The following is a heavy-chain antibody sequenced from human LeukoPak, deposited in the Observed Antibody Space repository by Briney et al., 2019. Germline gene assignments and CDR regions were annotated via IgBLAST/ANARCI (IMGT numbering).Heavy chain of an antibody. CDR3: ARDLSLGYYYSSGSFDP. J-gene: IGHJ5*02. V-gene: IGHV1-69*01. Sequence: ASVKVSCKASGGTFSSYAISWVRQAPGQGLEWMGGIIPIFGTAKYAQEFQGRVTITADESTSTAYMEQRSLRSEDTAVYYCARDLSLGYYYSSGSFDPWGQGTLVTVSS. CDR1: GGTFSSYA. D-gene: IGHD3-22*01. CDR2: IIPIFGTA.